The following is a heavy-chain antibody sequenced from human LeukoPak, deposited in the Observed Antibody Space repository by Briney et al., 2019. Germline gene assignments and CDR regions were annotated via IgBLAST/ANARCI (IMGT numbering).Heavy chain of an antibody. D-gene: IGHD2/OR15-2a*01. V-gene: IGHV4-34*01. CDR1: GGSFSGYY. CDR3: ASFLYAP. Sequence: SETLSLTCAVYGGSFSGYYWSWICQPPGKGLEWIGEINHSGSTNYNPSLKSRVTISVDTSRNQFSLKLSSVTAADTAVYYCASFLYAPWGQGTLVTVSS. CDR2: INHSGST. J-gene: IGHJ5*02.